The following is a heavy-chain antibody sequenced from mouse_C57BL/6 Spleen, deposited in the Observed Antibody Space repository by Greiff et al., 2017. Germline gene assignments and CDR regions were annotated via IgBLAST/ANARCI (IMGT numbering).Heavy chain of an antibody. CDR1: GFSFNTYA. J-gene: IGHJ4*01. D-gene: IGHD1-1*01. CDR2: IRSKSNNYAT. Sequence: EVQVVESGGGLVQPKGLLKLSCAASGFSFNTYAMNWVRQAPGKGLEWVARIRSKSNNYATYYADSVKDRFTISRDDSESMLYLQMNNLKTEDTAMYDCVRHNYYGSRGSYAMDYWGQGTSVTVSS. V-gene: IGHV10-1*01. CDR3: VRHNYYGSRGSYAMDY.